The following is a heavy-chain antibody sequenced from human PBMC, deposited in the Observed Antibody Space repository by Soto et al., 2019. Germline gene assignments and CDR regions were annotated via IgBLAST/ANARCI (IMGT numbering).Heavy chain of an antibody. D-gene: IGHD6-13*01. V-gene: IGHV4-39*01. CDR1: GGSISSSSFH. J-gene: IGHJ5*02. Sequence: SETLSLTCTLSGGSISSSSFHWGWIRQPPGKGLEWIGSIYYSGSTYYSPSLKSRVTISVDTSKNQFSLKLSSVTAADTAVYYCARRERAAGTDWSFEPWGQGTLVTVSS. CDR2: IYYSGST. CDR3: ARRERAAGTDWSFEP.